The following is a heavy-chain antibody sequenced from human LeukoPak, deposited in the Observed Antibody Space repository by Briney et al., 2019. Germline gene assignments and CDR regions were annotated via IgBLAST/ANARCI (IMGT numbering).Heavy chain of an antibody. CDR3: AKVGAAAWGTAFDI. J-gene: IGHJ3*02. D-gene: IGHD6-13*01. CDR1: GFTFSSYA. V-gene: IGHV3-23*01. CDR2: ISGSGTSP. Sequence: GGSLRLSCAASGFTFSSYAMSWVRQAPGKGLEWVSGISGSGTSPYYADSVKGRFTVSRDNSKNTLYLQMHSLRAEDTAIYYCAKVGAAAWGTAFDIWGQGTLVTVSS.